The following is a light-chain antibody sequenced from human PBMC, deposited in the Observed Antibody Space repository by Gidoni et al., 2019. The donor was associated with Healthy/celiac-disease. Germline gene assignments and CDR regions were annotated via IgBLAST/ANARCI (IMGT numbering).Light chain of an antibody. CDR1: QSFSSSY. V-gene: IGKV3-20*01. Sequence: DIVLTQSPGTLSLSPGERATLSCRASQSFSSSYLAWYQQKPGQAPRLLIYGASSRATGIPDRFSGSGSGTDFTLTISRLEPEDFAVYYCQQYGSSSTWTFGQGTKVEIK. J-gene: IGKJ1*01. CDR3: QQYGSSSTWT. CDR2: GAS.